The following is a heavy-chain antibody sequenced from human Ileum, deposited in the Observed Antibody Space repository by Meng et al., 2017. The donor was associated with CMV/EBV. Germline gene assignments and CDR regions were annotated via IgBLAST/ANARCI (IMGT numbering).Heavy chain of an antibody. CDR1: GFTVSSNY. V-gene: IGHV3-74*01. CDR2: INSDGSST. D-gene: IGHD6-13*01. CDR3: ARGGYMNY. Sequence: GESLKISCAASGFTVSSNYMSWVRQAPGKGLVWVSHINSDGSSTSYADSVKGRFTISRDNAKNTLYLQMNSLRAEDTAVYYCARGGYMNYWGQGTLVTVSS. J-gene: IGHJ4*02.